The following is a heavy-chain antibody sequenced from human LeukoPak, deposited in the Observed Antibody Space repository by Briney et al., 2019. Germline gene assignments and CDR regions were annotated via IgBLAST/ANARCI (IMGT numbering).Heavy chain of an antibody. V-gene: IGHV4-61*02. Sequence: SETLSLTCSVSGGSISSGPYYWNWIRQSAGKGLEWIGRVSSNGSTNYNPSLKSRVTISVDTSKNQFSLKLSSVTAADTAVYYCASHTKATMRGFDYWGQGTLVTVSS. CDR3: ASHTKATMRGFDY. CDR1: GGSISSGPYY. D-gene: IGHD5-12*01. J-gene: IGHJ4*02. CDR2: VSSNGST.